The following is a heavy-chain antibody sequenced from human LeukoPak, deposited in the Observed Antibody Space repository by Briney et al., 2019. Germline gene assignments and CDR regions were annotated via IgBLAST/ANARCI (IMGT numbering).Heavy chain of an antibody. V-gene: IGHV3-15*01. Sequence: GGSLRLSCAASGFTFSNAWMSWVRQAPGKGLEWVGRIKSKTDGGTTDYAAPVKGRFTISRDDSKNTLYLQMNSLKTEDTAVTYCTTTQQQWRPYYFDYWGQGTLVTVSS. J-gene: IGHJ4*02. D-gene: IGHD6-13*01. CDR3: TTTQQQWRPYYFDY. CDR2: IKSKTDGGTT. CDR1: GFTFSNAW.